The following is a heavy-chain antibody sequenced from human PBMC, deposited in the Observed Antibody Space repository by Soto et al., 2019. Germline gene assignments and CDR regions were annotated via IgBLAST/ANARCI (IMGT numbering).Heavy chain of an antibody. Sequence: SETLSLTCAVYGGSLSDYYWSWIRQPPGKGLEWIGEINHSGSTNYNPSLKSRVTMSADTSKNQFSLKLRSVTAADTAVYYCARGRKDILLIGWFDPWGQGTLVTVSS. J-gene: IGHJ5*02. CDR1: GGSLSDYY. V-gene: IGHV4-34*01. D-gene: IGHD2-8*01. CDR3: ARGRKDILLIGWFDP. CDR2: INHSGST.